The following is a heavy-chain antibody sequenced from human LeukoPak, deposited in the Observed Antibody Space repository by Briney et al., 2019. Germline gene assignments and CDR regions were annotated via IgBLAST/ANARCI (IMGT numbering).Heavy chain of an antibody. CDR3: ARDYGYYYGSGSYYIPD. CDR2: ISYDGSNK. V-gene: IGHV3-30-3*01. CDR1: GFTFSSYD. D-gene: IGHD3-10*01. Sequence: GGSLRLSCAASGFTFSSYDMHWVRQAPGKGLEWVAVISYDGSNKYYADSVKGRFTISRDNSKNTLYLQMNSLRAEDTAVYYCARDYGYYYGSGSYYIPDWGQGTLVTVSS. J-gene: IGHJ4*02.